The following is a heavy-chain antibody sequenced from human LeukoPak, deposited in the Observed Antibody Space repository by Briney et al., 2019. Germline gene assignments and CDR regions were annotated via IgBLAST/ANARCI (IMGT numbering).Heavy chain of an antibody. CDR3: ARDRWVAYGSGSYYNHNWFDP. Sequence: ASVKVSCKASGYTFTNYYMHWVRQAPGQGLEWMGWINPNSGGTNYAQKFQGRVTMTRDTSISTAYMELSRLRSDDTAVYYCARDRWVAYGSGSYYNHNWFDPWGQGTLVTVSS. V-gene: IGHV1-2*02. CDR1: GYTFTNYY. D-gene: IGHD3-10*01. CDR2: INPNSGGT. J-gene: IGHJ5*02.